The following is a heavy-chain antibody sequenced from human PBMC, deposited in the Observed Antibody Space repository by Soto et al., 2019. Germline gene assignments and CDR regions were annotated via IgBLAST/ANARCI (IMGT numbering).Heavy chain of an antibody. CDR2: IFYSGST. CDR1: GDSITSGDYY. D-gene: IGHD6-19*01. V-gene: IGHV4-30-4*01. Sequence: SETLSLTCTVSGDSITSGDYYWSWVRQPPGKGLEWIGYIFYSGSTYYKASLKSRLTISLDMSRNQFSLKLTSVTAADTAVYYCARAEVAVAGSGWFDAWGHGTLVTVSS. J-gene: IGHJ5*01. CDR3: ARAEVAVAGSGWFDA.